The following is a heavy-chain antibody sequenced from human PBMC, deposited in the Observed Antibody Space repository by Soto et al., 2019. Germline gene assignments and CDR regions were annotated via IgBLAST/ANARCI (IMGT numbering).Heavy chain of an antibody. D-gene: IGHD1-1*01. J-gene: IGHJ5*02. V-gene: IGHV1-2*02. CDR1: GYTFTAYY. CDR2: VNPKSGAT. CDR3: ATGTNGTTGWFHP. Sequence: QVRLVQSGAEVLQPGASVKVSCTTSGYTFTAYYLHWVRQAPGQGLEWMGWVNPKSGATNYAQKFHGRLSMTRDTSLSSAHMQLSRLTSDDTAVYYCATGTNGTTGWFHPWGQGTQVTVSS.